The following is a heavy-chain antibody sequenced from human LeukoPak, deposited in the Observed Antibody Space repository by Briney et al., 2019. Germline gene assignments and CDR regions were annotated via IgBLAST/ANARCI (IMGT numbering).Heavy chain of an antibody. V-gene: IGHV4-34*01. D-gene: IGHD3-10*01. CDR2: INHSGST. J-gene: IGHJ5*02. CDR3: ARRGPRITMVRGVFWFDP. Sequence: SETLSLTCAVYGGSFRGYYWSWIRQPPGKGLEWIGEINHSGSTNYNPSLKSRVTISVDTSKNQFSLKLSSVTAADTAVYYCARRGPRITMVRGVFWFDPWGQGTLVTVSS. CDR1: GGSFRGYY.